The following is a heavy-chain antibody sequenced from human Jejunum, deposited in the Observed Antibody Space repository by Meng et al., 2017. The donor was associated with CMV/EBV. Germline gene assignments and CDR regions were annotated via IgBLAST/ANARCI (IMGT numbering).Heavy chain of an antibody. D-gene: IGHD3-3*01. V-gene: IGHV1-18*01. Sequence: KASGYTFSDYGIGWVRQAPGQGFEWLGRVNGDYAYPNDAQKFQGRITMITDTSTSTAYMELRSLRYDDTGMYYCTRDLFVQSLGMDFWGQGSLVTVSS. CDR2: VNGDYAYP. CDR3: TRDLFVQSLGMDF. CDR1: GYTFSDYG. J-gene: IGHJ4*02.